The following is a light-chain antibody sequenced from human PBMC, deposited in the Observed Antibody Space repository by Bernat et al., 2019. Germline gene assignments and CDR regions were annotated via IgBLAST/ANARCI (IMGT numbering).Light chain of an antibody. CDR1: QRISGW. V-gene: IGKV1-5*03. J-gene: IGKJ1*01. CDR3: LQYNTYST. Sequence: DIQMTQYPSTLSASIGDRVTITCRASQRISGWLAWYQQKPGKAPKLLIYEASTLETDVPSRFSGSGSGTEFTLTISSLQPDDFATYYCLQYNTYSTFGQGTKVEVK. CDR2: EAS.